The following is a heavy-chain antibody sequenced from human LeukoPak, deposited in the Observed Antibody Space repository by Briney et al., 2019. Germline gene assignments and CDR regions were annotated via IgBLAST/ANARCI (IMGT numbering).Heavy chain of an antibody. Sequence: PGGSLRLSCAASGFIFSRYEMNWVRQAPGRGLEWVSTISGSGSGTYYADSVKGRFTISRDNSKNTPYLQMSSLRADDTAVYYCAKKLGMSVAGSPFFFDYWGQGTLVTVSS. CDR1: GFIFSRYE. CDR3: AKKLGMSVAGSPFFFDY. V-gene: IGHV3-23*01. D-gene: IGHD6-19*01. J-gene: IGHJ4*02. CDR2: ISGSGSGT.